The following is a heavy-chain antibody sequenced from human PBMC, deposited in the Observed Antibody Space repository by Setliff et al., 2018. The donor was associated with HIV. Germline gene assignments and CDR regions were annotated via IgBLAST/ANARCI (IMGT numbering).Heavy chain of an antibody. J-gene: IGHJ2*01. D-gene: IGHD5-12*01. CDR3: ARVPVMATITYWYFDL. CDR2: ISSRGSTI. CDR1: GFTFSDYY. V-gene: IGHV3-11*04. Sequence: KPGGSLRLSCAASGFTFSDYYMSWIRQAPGKGLEWVSYISSRGSTIYYADSVKGRFTISRDNAKNSLYLQMNSLRAEDTTIYYCARVPVMATITYWYFDLWGRGTLVTVSS.